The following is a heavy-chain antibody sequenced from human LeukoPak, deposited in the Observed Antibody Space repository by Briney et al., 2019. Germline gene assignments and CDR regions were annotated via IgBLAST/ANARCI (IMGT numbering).Heavy chain of an antibody. Sequence: KPSETLSLTCTVSGISINSAYFWAWIRQPPGKGLEWIGTLSHSGSTYYNPSFKSRVTISVDTSKNQFSLNLRSVTAADTALYYCARSSRTYEDYMDVWGKGTTVTFSS. CDR1: GISINSAYF. D-gene: IGHD3-22*01. V-gene: IGHV4-38-2*02. CDR2: LSHSGST. J-gene: IGHJ6*03. CDR3: ARSSRTYEDYMDV.